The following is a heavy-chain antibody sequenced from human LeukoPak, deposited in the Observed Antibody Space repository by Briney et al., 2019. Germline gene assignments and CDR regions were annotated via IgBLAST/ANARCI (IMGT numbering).Heavy chain of an antibody. J-gene: IGHJ4*02. CDR3: TTDLDIYSGYDSLPSDY. CDR1: GFTFSNAW. D-gene: IGHD5-12*01. CDR2: IKSKTDGGTT. V-gene: IGHV3-15*01. Sequence: GGSLRLSCAASGFTFSNAWMSWVRQAPGKGLEWVGHIKSKTDGGTTDYAAPVKGRFTISRDDSKNTLYLQMNSLKTEDTAVYYCTTDLDIYSGYDSLPSDYWGQGTLVTVSS.